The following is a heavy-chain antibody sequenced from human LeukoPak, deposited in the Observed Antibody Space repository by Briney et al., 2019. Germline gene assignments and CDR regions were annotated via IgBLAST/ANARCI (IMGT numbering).Heavy chain of an antibody. Sequence: PSETLSLTCTVSGASISSTTYYCDWIRQPPGKGLEWIGSIYYSGSTYYNPSLKSRVTISVDTSKNQFSLNLTSVTAADTAVYYCASDTTASFYYMDVWGNGTTVTVSS. J-gene: IGHJ6*03. CDR3: ASDTTASFYYMDV. D-gene: IGHD1-1*01. CDR1: GASISSTTYY. CDR2: IYYSGST. V-gene: IGHV4-39*01.